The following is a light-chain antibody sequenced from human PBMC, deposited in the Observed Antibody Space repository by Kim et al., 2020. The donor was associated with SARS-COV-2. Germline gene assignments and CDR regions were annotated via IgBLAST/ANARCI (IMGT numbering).Light chain of an antibody. V-gene: IGKV1-9*01. CDR2: AAS. Sequence: DIQLTQSPSFLAASVGDRVTITCRASQGISSYLAWYQQKPGKAPKLLIYAASTLKSGVPSRFSGSGSGTEFTLTISSLQPEDFATYYCKQLNSYPPTFGGGTKVDIK. CDR3: KQLNSYPPT. CDR1: QGISSY. J-gene: IGKJ4*01.